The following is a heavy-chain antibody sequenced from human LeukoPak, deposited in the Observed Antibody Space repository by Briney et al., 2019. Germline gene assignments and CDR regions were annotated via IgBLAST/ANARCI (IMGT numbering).Heavy chain of an antibody. J-gene: IGHJ4*02. Sequence: RPGGSLRLSCAASGFTFDDYGMSWVRQAPGKGLEWVSGINWNGGSTGYVDSVKGRFTISRDNAKNSLYLRMNSLRAEDTALYYCARGYFEKRSPPQLPFDYWGQGTLVTVSS. V-gene: IGHV3-20*04. CDR1: GFTFDDYG. CDR2: INWNGGST. CDR3: ARGYFEKRSPPQLPFDY. D-gene: IGHD2/OR15-2a*01.